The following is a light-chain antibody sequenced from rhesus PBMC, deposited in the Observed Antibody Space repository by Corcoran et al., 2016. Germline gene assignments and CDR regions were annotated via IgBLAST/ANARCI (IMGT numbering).Light chain of an antibody. V-gene: IGKV1-69*01. J-gene: IGKJ3*01. Sequence: DIQMTQSPSSPSAPVGDRVTITCRASQGVSNYSAWYQQKPGKAPKLLIFRASTLETGVPSRFSGSGSATDFTLSITSRQPEDFATYNCQNHGSTPVTIGPETKLDV. CDR1: QGVSNY. CDR2: RAS. CDR3: QNHGSTPVT.